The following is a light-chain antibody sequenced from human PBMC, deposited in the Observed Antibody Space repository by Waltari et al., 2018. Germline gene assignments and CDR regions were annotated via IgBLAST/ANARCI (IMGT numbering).Light chain of an antibody. V-gene: IGLV2-23*02. J-gene: IGLJ2*01. CDR1: NSDVGGYNY. Sequence: SALTQPASVSGSPGQSIIISCTGTNSDVGGYNYVSWYQQRPGEVPKLLIYDVAKRPSVVSDRFSGAKSGNTASLTISGLLPEDEADYYCCSYAGTNSLVFGGGTRLTVL. CDR2: DVA. CDR3: CSYAGTNSLV.